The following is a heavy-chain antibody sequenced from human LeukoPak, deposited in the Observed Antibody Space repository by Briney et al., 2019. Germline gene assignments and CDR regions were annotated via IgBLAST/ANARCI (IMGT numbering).Heavy chain of an antibody. J-gene: IGHJ4*02. CDR3: ARVRSIVVVPANTRFDY. CDR1: GGSFSGYY. V-gene: IGHV4-34*12. CDR2: IIHSRST. D-gene: IGHD2-2*01. Sequence: SETLSLTCAVYGGSFSGYYWSWIRQPPGKGLEWIGEIIHSRSTNYNPSLKSQVTISVDTSKNQFSLKLSSVTAADTAVYYCARVRSIVVVPANTRFDYWGQGTLVTVSS.